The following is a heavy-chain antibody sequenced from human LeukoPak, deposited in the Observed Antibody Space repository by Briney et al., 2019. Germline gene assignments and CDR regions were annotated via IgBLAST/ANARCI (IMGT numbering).Heavy chain of an antibody. J-gene: IGHJ4*02. CDR1: GFTFSSYS. V-gene: IGHV3-21*01. D-gene: IGHD6-13*01. Sequence: GGSLRLSCAASGFTFSSYSMNWVRQAPGKGLEWVSSISSSSSYIYYADSVKGRFTISRDNAKNSLYLQMNSLRAKDTAVYYCARGGRDVIAAAGTIGYWGQGTLVTVSS. CDR3: ARGGRDVIAAAGTIGY. CDR2: ISSSSSYI.